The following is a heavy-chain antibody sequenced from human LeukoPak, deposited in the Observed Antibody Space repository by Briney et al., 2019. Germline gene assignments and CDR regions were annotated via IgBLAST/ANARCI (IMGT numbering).Heavy chain of an antibody. CDR2: INTDGSRT. CDR1: GFTFSSYW. CDR3: AIYCSSTSCYNS. V-gene: IGHV3-74*03. J-gene: IGHJ4*02. D-gene: IGHD2-2*02. Sequence: GGSLRLSCAASGFTFSSYWMHWVRQVPGKGLVWVSQINTDGSRTTYADSVKGRFTISRDNAKNTLYLQMNSLRAEDTAVYYCAIYCSSTSCYNSWGQGTLVTVSS.